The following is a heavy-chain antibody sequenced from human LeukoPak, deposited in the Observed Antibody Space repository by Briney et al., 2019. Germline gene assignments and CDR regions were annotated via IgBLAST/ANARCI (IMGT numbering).Heavy chain of an antibody. CDR1: GGTFSTYA. Sequence: SVKVSCKASGGTFSTYAISWVRQAPGQGLEWMGRIIPILGIANYAENFQGRVTITADKSTSTAYMELSSLRSEDTAVYYCARVRIVGAQSICFDPWGQGTLVTVSS. D-gene: IGHD1-26*01. CDR3: ARVRIVGAQSICFDP. CDR2: IIPILGIA. V-gene: IGHV1-69*04. J-gene: IGHJ5*02.